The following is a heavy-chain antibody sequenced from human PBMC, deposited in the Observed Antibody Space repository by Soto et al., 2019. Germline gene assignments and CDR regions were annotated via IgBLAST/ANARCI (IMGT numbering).Heavy chain of an antibody. J-gene: IGHJ4*02. CDR1: GCTLTNYA. CDR2: IEIGARAT. V-gene: IGHV3-23*03. D-gene: IGHD3-16*01. Sequence: GGSQRLSYIASGCTLTNYAVVGVRQAPGKGPEWVSSIEIGARATYYGDSVKGRFTISRADSQNALYLQMNSLRAEDTAVYFCAKGNGGYFDHWGQGSLVTVSS. CDR3: AKGNGGYFDH.